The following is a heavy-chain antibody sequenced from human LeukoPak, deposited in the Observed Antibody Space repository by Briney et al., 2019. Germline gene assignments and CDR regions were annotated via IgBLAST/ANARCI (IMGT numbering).Heavy chain of an antibody. CDR2: INTDGSTT. D-gene: IGHD2-15*01. J-gene: IGHJ4*02. Sequence: GGSLRLSCAASGFTFSSYWMHWVRQALGKGLVWVSRINTDGSTTNYADSVKGRFTISRDNAKNTLYLQMSSLRAEDTAVYYCARDWCSGGSCYRGDWGQGTLVTVSS. CDR1: GFTFSSYW. CDR3: ARDWCSGGSCYRGD. V-gene: IGHV3-74*01.